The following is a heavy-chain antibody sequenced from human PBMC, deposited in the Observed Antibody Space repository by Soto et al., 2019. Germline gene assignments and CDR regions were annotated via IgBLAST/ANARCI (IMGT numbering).Heavy chain of an antibody. CDR1: GFTFSNAW. V-gene: IGHV3-15*07. D-gene: IGHD2-2*01. CDR2: IKSKTDGGTT. Sequence: PGGSLRLSCAASGFTFSNAWMNWVRQAPGKGLEWVGRIKSKTDGGTTDYAAPVKGRFTISRDDSKNTLYLQMNSLKTEDTAVYYCTTGIVVVPSAMRRYYYYGMVVWGPGTTVTLAS. CDR3: TTGIVVVPSAMRRYYYYGMVV. J-gene: IGHJ6*02.